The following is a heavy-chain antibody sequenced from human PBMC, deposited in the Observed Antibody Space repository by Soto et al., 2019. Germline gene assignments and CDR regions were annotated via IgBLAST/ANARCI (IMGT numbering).Heavy chain of an antibody. CDR3: ARVDYYDFWSGFPFD. J-gene: IGHJ4*02. CDR1: GYTFTSYG. Sequence: ASVKVSCKASGYTFTSYGISWVRQAPGQGPEWMGWISAYNGNTNYAQKLQGRVTMTTDTSTSTAYMELRSLRSDDTAVYYCARVDYYDFWSGFPFDWGQGTLVTVSS. CDR2: ISAYNGNT. V-gene: IGHV1-18*01. D-gene: IGHD3-3*01.